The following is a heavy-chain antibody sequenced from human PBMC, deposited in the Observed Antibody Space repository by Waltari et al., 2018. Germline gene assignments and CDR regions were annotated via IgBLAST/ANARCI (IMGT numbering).Heavy chain of an antibody. J-gene: IGHJ4*02. CDR2: ISYDGSNK. V-gene: IGHV3-30*18. Sequence: QVQLVESGGGVVQPGRSLRLSCAASGFTFSSYGMHWVRQAPGKGLEWVAGISYDGSNKYYADSVKGRFTISRDNSKNTLYLQMNSLRAEDTAVYYCAKDPPAFDYWGQGTLVTVSS. CDR1: GFTFSSYG. CDR3: AKDPPAFDY.